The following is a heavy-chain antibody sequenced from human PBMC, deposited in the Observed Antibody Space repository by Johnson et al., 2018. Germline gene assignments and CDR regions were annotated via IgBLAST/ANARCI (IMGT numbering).Heavy chain of an antibody. J-gene: IGHJ6*03. CDR3: ARDFGHMPTYYYHYLDV. CDR2: ISYDGSNK. V-gene: IGHV3-30*03. CDR1: GFTFSSYG. Sequence: QVRLVQSGGGVVQPGRSLRLSCAASGFTFSSYGMHWVRQAPGKGLEWVAVISYDGSNKYYADSVKGRFTISRDNSKNTLYLQMNSLRAEDTAVYYCARDFGHMPTYYYHYLDVWGKGTTVTVSS. D-gene: IGHD2-2*01.